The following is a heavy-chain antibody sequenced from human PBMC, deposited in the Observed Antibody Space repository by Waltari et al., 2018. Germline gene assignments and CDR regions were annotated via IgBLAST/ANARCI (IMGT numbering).Heavy chain of an antibody. CDR3: VRDDSTGHYYFDY. J-gene: IGHJ4*02. Sequence: EVQLVESGGDLVQPGGSLRLSCAASGFPFTNYWMSWGRQAPGKGLGRVANMNEDGSEKYYVDSVEGRFTISRDNAKNSLYLQMNSLRAEDTAVYYCVRDDSTGHYYFDYWGQGTLVTVSS. CDR1: GFPFTNYW. D-gene: IGHD3-22*01. V-gene: IGHV3-7*03. CDR2: MNEDGSEK.